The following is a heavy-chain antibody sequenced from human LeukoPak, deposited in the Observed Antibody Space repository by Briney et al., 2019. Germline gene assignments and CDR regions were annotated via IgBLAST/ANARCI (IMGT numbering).Heavy chain of an antibody. J-gene: IGHJ4*02. CDR1: GFTFSGFG. CDR3: AKTREGGYSYGYDADY. Sequence: GGSLILSCAASGFTFSGFGMHRVRQAPGKVLEWVAVISYDGSNKYYADSVKGRFTISRDNSKNTLYLQMNSLRAEDTAVYYCAKTREGGYSYGYDADYWGQGTLVSVSS. V-gene: IGHV3-30*18. CDR2: ISYDGSNK. D-gene: IGHD5-18*01.